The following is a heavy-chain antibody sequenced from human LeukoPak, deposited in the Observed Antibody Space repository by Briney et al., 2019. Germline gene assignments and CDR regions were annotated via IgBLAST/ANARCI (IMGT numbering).Heavy chain of an antibody. CDR2: ISDSGGST. CDR1: GFTFSSYA. CDR3: AKKPSSGYYYIDY. J-gene: IGHJ4*02. D-gene: IGHD3-22*01. Sequence: PGGSLRLSCAASGFTFSSYAMSWVRQAPGKGLEWVSTISDSGGSTYYADSVKGRFNISRDNFKNTLYLQMNSLRAEDTAVYCCAKKPSSGYYYIDYWGQGTLVTVSS. V-gene: IGHV3-23*01.